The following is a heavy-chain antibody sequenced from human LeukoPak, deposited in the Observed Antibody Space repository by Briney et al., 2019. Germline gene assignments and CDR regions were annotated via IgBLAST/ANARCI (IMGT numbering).Heavy chain of an antibody. Sequence: PSETLSLTCAVYGGSFSGYYWSWIRQPPGKGLEWIGEINHSGSTNYNPSLKSRVTISVATSKNQFSLKLSSVTAADTAVYYCARLGRSDYDFWSGYYKDWFDPWGQGTLVTVSS. D-gene: IGHD3-3*01. CDR1: GGSFSGYY. V-gene: IGHV4-34*01. J-gene: IGHJ5*02. CDR2: INHSGST. CDR3: ARLGRSDYDFWSGYYKDWFDP.